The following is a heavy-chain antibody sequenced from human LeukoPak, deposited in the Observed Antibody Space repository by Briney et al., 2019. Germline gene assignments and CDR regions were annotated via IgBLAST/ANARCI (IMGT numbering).Heavy chain of an antibody. V-gene: IGHV3-33*01. CDR1: GFTFSTYD. D-gene: IGHD3-16*02. CDR3: AREGDSRWGELSP. CDR2: IWFDGSEQ. Sequence: GRSLRLSCAASGFTFSTYDIHWVRQAPGKGLEWVAVIWFDGSEQYYADSVKGRFIISRDNSKSTSNLQLNSLRAEDTAVYYCAREGDSRWGELSPWGQGTLVTVSS. J-gene: IGHJ1*01.